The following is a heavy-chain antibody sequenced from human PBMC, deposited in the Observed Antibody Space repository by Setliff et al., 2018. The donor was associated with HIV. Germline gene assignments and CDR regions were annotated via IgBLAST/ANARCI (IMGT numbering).Heavy chain of an antibody. CDR1: GYRFTGFA. CDR3: ARSLREYSYGSPDY. V-gene: IGHV1-3*01. Sequence: ASVKVSCKASGYRFTGFAIHWVRQAPGQRFEWMGWINAGTGNTKYSQKFQDRVTISRDIHANTAYMELSSLGSEDTAIYYCARSLREYSYGSPDYWGPGTLVTVSS. CDR2: INAGTGNT. D-gene: IGHD5-18*01. J-gene: IGHJ4*02.